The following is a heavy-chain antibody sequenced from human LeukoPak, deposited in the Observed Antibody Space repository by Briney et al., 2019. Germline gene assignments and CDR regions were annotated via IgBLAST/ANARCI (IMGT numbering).Heavy chain of an antibody. CDR3: ARVKYCSSSSCYSTFDY. J-gene: IGHJ4*02. D-gene: IGHD2-2*01. Sequence: GGSLRLSCAASGFTFSSYGMHWVRQAPGKGLEWVAVIWYDGSNKYYADSVKGRFTISRDNSKNTLYLQMNSLRAEDTAVYYCARVKYCSSSSCYSTFDYWGQGTLVTVFS. CDR2: IWYDGSNK. V-gene: IGHV3-33*01. CDR1: GFTFSSYG.